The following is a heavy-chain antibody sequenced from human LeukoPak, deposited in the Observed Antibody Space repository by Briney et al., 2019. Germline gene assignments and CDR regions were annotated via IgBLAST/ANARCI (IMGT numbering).Heavy chain of an antibody. CDR3: ARGRYKKDIVVVPAAMSVDY. V-gene: IGHV3-30-3*01. D-gene: IGHD2-2*01. CDR1: GFTFGSYA. CDR2: ISYDGSNK. Sequence: GGSLRLSCAAPGFTFGSYAMHWVRQAPGKGLEWVAVISYDGSNKYYADSVKGRFTISRDNSKNTLYLQMNSLRAEDTAVYYCARGRYKKDIVVVPAAMSVDYWGQGTLVTVSS. J-gene: IGHJ4*02.